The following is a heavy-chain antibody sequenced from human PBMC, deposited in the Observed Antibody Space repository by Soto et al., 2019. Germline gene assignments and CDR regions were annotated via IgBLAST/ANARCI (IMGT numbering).Heavy chain of an antibody. CDR3: ARDKMGELSIADY. CDR2: ISESSDTI. J-gene: IGHJ4*02. D-gene: IGHD3-16*02. V-gene: IGHV3-48*01. Sequence: EVQLVESGGGLVQPGGSLRLSCTASGFTFSDYSMDWVRQTPGKGLEWLSYISESSDTIYYADSVKGRFTISRDNAKNSVFLQMSSLRGEDTAVYYCARDKMGELSIADYWGQGTPVTVSS. CDR1: GFTFSDYS.